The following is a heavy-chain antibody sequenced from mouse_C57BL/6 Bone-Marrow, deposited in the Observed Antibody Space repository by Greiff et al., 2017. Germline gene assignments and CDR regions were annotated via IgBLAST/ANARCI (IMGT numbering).Heavy chain of an antibody. D-gene: IGHD2-2*01. J-gene: IGHJ2*01. V-gene: IGHV1-69*01. CDR3: ARDGYDAFDY. CDR1: GYTFTSYW. CDR2: IDPSDSYT. Sequence: VQLQPPGAELVMPGASVKLSCKASGYTFTSYWMHWVKQRPGQGLEWIGEIDPSDSYTNYNQKFKGKSTLTVDKSSSTAYMQLSSLTSEDSAVYYCARDGYDAFDYWGQGTTLTVSS.